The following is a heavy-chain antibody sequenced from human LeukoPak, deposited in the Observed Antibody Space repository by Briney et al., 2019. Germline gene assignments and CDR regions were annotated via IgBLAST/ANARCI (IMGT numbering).Heavy chain of an antibody. CDR3: AKSRGSCGYDCYSDY. Sequence: GGSLRLSCAASGFTFSSYGMHWVRQAPGKGLEWVAVTSNDGSNKYYEGSVKGRFTVSRDNPQNTLYLQMNSLRAEDTAVYYCAKSRGSCGYDCYSDYWGQGTLVTVSS. J-gene: IGHJ4*02. CDR1: GFTFSSYG. CDR2: TSNDGSNK. V-gene: IGHV3-30*18. D-gene: IGHD2-21*02.